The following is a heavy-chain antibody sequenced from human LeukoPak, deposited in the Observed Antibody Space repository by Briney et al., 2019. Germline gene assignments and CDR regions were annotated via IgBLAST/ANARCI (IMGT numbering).Heavy chain of an antibody. Sequence: PGGSLRLSCAASVFTFDDYAMHWVRQAPGKGLEWVSGISWNSGSIGYADSVKGRFTISRDNAKNSLYLQMNSLRAEDTALYYCAKDAHYYYYYGMDVWGQGTTVTVSS. CDR3: AKDAHYYYYYGMDV. CDR1: VFTFDDYA. V-gene: IGHV3-9*01. CDR2: ISWNSGSI. J-gene: IGHJ6*02.